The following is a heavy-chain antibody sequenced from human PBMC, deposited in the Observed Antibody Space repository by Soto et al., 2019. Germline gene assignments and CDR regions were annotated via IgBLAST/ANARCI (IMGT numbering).Heavy chain of an antibody. CDR2: ISAYNGNT. J-gene: IGHJ5*02. D-gene: IGHD6-19*01. CDR3: ARDLHSSGWYCAPYGHWFDP. Sequence: ASGTGSCTASGYTFPCYGISWARQATGQGREWMGWISAYNGNTNYAQKLQGRVTMTTDTSTSTAYMELRSLRSDDTAVYYCARDLHSSGWYCAPYGHWFDPWGQGTLVTVSS. CDR1: GYTFPCYG. V-gene: IGHV1-18*01.